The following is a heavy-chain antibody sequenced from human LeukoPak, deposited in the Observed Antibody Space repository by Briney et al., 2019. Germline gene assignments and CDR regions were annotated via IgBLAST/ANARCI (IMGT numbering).Heavy chain of an antibody. Sequence: KSSETLSLTCAVYGGSFSGYYWSWIRQPPGKGLEWIGEINHSGSTNYNPSLKSRVTISVDTSKNQFSLKLSSVTAADTAVYYCAREETYYYDSSGFVPYETSWKAYNWFDPWGQGTLVTVSS. V-gene: IGHV4-34*01. CDR3: AREETYYYDSSGFVPYETSWKAYNWFDP. CDR2: INHSGST. D-gene: IGHD3-22*01. J-gene: IGHJ5*02. CDR1: GGSFSGYY.